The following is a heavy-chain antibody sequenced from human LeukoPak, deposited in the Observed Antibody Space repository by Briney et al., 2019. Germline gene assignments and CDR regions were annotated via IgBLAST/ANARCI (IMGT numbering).Heavy chain of an antibody. CDR1: GYTFTGYY. J-gene: IGHJ4*02. D-gene: IGHD3-10*01. Sequence: ASVKVSCKASGYTFTGYYMHWVRQAPGQGLEWMGWINPNSGGTNYAQKFQGRVTMTRDTSISTAYMELSRLRSDDTAVYYCARARLLWFGELLPYIDYWGQGTLVTVSS. CDR2: INPNSGGT. V-gene: IGHV1-2*02. CDR3: ARARLLWFGELLPYIDY.